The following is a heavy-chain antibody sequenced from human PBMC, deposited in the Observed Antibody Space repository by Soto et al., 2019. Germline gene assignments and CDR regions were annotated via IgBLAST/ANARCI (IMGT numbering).Heavy chain of an antibody. CDR3: ARALPYHYDFWSGYHYYYYRDV. V-gene: IGHV2-26*01. CDR1: GFSLSNARMG. D-gene: IGHD3-3*01. CDR2: IFSNDEK. J-gene: IGHJ6*03. Sequence: QVTLKESGPVLVKPTETLTLTCTVSGFSLSNARMGVSWIRQPPGKALEWLAHIFSNDEKSYSTSLKSRLTISKDTSKSHVVLTMTNMDPVDTATHYCARALPYHYDFWSGYHYYYYRDVWGKGTTVTVSS.